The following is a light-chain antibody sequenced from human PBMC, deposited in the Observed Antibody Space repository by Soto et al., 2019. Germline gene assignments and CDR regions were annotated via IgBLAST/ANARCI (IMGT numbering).Light chain of an antibody. J-gene: IGKJ1*01. V-gene: IGKV3-15*01. CDR1: QSVSRN. CDR2: GAS. CDR3: QQYGDWPPDT. Sequence: EVVLTQSPATLSVSPGDRATLSCRASQSVSRNLAWYQQKPGQAPRLLIYGASTRATGDPARFSGSGSGTEFTLSISSLQSEDFAVYYCQQYGDWPPDTFGQGTKLEI.